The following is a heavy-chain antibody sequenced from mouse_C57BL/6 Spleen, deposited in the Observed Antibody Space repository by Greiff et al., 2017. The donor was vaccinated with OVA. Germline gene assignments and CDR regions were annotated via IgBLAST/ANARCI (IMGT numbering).Heavy chain of an antibody. CDR2: IDPSDSET. J-gene: IGHJ2*01. V-gene: IGHV1-52*01. D-gene: IGHD2-1*01. Sequence: VQLQQPGAELVRPGSSVKLSCKASGYTFTSYWMPWVKQRPIQGLEWIGNIDPSDSETHYNQKFKDKATLTVDKSSSTAYMQLSSLTSEDSAVYYCARERDGNSYFDYWGQGTTLTVSS. CDR3: ARERDGNSYFDY. CDR1: GYTFTSYW.